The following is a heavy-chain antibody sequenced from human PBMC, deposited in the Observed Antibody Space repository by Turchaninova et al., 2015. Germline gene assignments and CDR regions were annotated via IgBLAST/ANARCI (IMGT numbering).Heavy chain of an antibody. Sequence: QMHLQESGPGLLEPSETLFPTCDVAGYAISSGYYWGWIRQPPGKGLEWIGSIYYSGSAYYNPSLKSRVSISLDAPKNQFSLWLTSLTAADTAVYYCAMLAGDLDLSDGSEIWGQGTNVIVSS. CDR3: AMLAGDLDLSDGSEI. CDR1: GYAISSGYY. CDR2: IYYSGSA. V-gene: IGHV4-38-2*01. J-gene: IGHJ3*02. D-gene: IGHD2-15*01.